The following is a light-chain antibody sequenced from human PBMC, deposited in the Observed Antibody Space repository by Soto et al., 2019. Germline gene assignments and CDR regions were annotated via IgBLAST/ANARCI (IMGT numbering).Light chain of an antibody. Sequence: AQSXATLSLSQQDXXXXXXXAIKSVRSSYLAWYQHRXGQTRRLLVYGASXRANGIPDRFSGSGSGTDFTLTISRLETEDFAVYYCQQHGTSPITFGQGTRLEIK. J-gene: IGKJ5*01. CDR2: GAS. CDR1: KSVRSSY. V-gene: IGKV3-20*01. CDR3: QQHGTSPIT.